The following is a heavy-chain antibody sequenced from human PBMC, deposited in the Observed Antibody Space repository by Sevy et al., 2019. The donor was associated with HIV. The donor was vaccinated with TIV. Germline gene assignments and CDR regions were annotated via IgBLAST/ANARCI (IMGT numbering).Heavy chain of an antibody. V-gene: IGHV5-51*01. Sequence: GESLKISCKGSGYSFTSYWIGWVRQMPGKGLEWMGIIYPGDSETRYSPSFQGQVTISADKSISTAYLQWSSLKASDTVMYYCARQYDSSGYWDDAFDIWGQGTMVTVSS. D-gene: IGHD3-22*01. J-gene: IGHJ3*02. CDR1: GYSFTSYW. CDR2: IYPGDSET. CDR3: ARQYDSSGYWDDAFDI.